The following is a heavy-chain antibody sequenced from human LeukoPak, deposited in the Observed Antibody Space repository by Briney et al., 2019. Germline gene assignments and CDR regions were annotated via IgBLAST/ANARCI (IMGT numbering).Heavy chain of an antibody. V-gene: IGHV3-48*02. CDR2: IGGSVNNI. CDR1: GFTFSSYW. CDR3: VRESGHYSDNSGFYP. D-gene: IGHD3-22*01. J-gene: IGHJ5*02. Sequence: GGSLRLSCAASGFTFSSYWMSWVRQAPGKGLEWVSHIGGSVNNIYYADSVKGRFTISRDNAKESVYLQMNSLRDEDTAVYYCVRESGHYSDNSGFYPWGQGTLVTVSS.